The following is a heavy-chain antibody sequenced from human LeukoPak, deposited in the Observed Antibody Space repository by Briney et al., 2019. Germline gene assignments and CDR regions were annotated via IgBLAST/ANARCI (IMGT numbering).Heavy chain of an antibody. V-gene: IGHV3-33*06. CDR3: AKDLSGEYYFDY. CDR1: GFTFSSYG. CDR2: IWYDGSNK. J-gene: IGHJ4*02. D-gene: IGHD3-10*01. Sequence: GRSPRLSCAASGFTFSSYGMHWVRQAPGKGLEWVAVIWYDGSNKYYADSVKGRFTISRDNSKNTLYLQMNSLRAEDTAVYYCAKDLSGEYYFDYWGQGTLVTVSS.